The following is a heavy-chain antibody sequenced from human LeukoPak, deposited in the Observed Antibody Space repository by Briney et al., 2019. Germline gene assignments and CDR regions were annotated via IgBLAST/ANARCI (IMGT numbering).Heavy chain of an antibody. CDR2: ITGSGDRT. CDR3: AKDRMDPVNY. Sequence: GGSLRLSCAASGFTFTNHGMSWVRQALGKGLEWVSAITGSGDRTYYADSVKGRFTISRDNSKNTLYLQMNSLRAEDTALYYCAKDRMDPVNYWGQGTLVTVSS. CDR1: GFTFTNHG. J-gene: IGHJ4*02. D-gene: IGHD2-2*03. V-gene: IGHV3-23*01.